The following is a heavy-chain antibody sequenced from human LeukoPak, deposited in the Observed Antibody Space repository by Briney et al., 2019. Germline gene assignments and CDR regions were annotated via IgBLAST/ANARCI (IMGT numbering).Heavy chain of an antibody. D-gene: IGHD3-9*01. J-gene: IGHJ4*02. CDR3: ARMYYDILTGYYYFDY. CDR2: ISAYNGNT. V-gene: IGHV1-18*01. CDR1: GYTFTSYG. Sequence: GASVKVSCKASGYTFTSYGISWVRQAPGQGLQWMGWISAYNGNTNYAQKLQGRVTMTTDTSTSTAYMELRSLRSDDTAVYYCARMYYDILTGYYYFDYWGQGTLVTVPS.